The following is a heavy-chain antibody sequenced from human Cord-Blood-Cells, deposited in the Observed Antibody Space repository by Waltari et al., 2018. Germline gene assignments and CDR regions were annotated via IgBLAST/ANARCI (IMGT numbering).Heavy chain of an antibody. Sequence: QVPLVQSGAEVKQPGASVKLSCKASRYPFTRYALNWVRQATGQGLEWMGWMNPNSGNTGYAQKFQGRVTITRNTSISTAYMELSSLRSEDTAVYYCARADSSWFDYWGQGTLVTVSS. CDR1: RYPFTRYA. J-gene: IGHJ4*02. CDR2: MNPNSGNT. D-gene: IGHD6-13*01. CDR3: ARADSSWFDY. V-gene: IGHV1-8*03.